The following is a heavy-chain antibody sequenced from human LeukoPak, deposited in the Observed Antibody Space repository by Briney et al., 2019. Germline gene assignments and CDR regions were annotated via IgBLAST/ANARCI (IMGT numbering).Heavy chain of an antibody. CDR1: GGSISSYY. J-gene: IGHJ4*02. D-gene: IGHD5-12*01. CDR2: IYTSGST. V-gene: IGHV4-4*07. Sequence: SETLSLTCTVSGGSISSYYWSWIRQPAGKGLEWIGRIYTSGSTNYNPSLKSRVTISVDTSKNQFSLKLSSVTAADTAVYYCAREGSGYDSGRRLFDYWGQGTLVTVSS. CDR3: AREGSGYDSGRRLFDY.